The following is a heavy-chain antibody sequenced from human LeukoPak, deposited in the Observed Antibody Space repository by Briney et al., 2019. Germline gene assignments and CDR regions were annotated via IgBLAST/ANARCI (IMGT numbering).Heavy chain of an antibody. CDR3: AKGVSSLTFSFDY. V-gene: IGHV3-53*01. CDR1: GFTVITND. CDR2: ISGSST. D-gene: IGHD6-13*01. J-gene: IGHJ4*02. Sequence: GGSLRLSCAASGFTVITNDMTWVRQAPGKGLEWVSSISGSSTYYADSVKGRFTISRDNSKNTLYLQMNSLRAEDTAVYYCAKGVSSLTFSFDYWGQGTLVTVSS.